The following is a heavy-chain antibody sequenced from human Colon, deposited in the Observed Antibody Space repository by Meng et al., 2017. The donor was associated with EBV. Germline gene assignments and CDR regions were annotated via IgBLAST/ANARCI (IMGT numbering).Heavy chain of an antibody. CDR2: FVNYVDT. J-gene: IGHJ4*02. Sequence: LVGSGAGVKKPGASVRVSCNASGYNFGSYGICWVRQAPGQGLEWMGWFVNYVDTYPAPKFQGRVTMTTDTHTNTAFMELRSLTSDDTAVYYCASGTPGRSYCDYWGQGTLVTVSS. V-gene: IGHV1-18*01. CDR1: GYNFGSYG. D-gene: IGHD2-15*01. CDR3: ASGTPGRSYCDY.